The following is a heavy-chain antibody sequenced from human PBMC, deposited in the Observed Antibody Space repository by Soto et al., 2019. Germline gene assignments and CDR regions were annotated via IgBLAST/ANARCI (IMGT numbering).Heavy chain of an antibody. CDR1: GFTFSSYW. CDR3: ASLTPYSSSWYYFDY. CDR2: INSDGSST. Sequence: EVQLVESGGGLVQPGGSLRLSCAASGFTFSSYWMHWVRQAPGKGLVWVSRINSDGSSTSYADSVKDRFTISRDNAKNTLYLQMNSLRAEDTAVYYCASLTPYSSSWYYFDYWGQGTLVTVSS. V-gene: IGHV3-74*01. D-gene: IGHD6-13*01. J-gene: IGHJ4*02.